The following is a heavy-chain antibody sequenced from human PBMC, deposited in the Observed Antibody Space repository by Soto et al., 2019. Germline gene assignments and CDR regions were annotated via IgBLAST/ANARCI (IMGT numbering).Heavy chain of an antibody. CDR2: IKPKSEGETA. CDR3: ATVPLSSGPT. Sequence: EMQLVQSRGGLVKPGGSLRLTCVASRFNFSDAWLNWIRQAPGKGLEWVGRIKPKSEGETADYTAPVRGRFTISRDDSQNTLHLQMDSLKTEDTAVYYCATVPLSSGPTWGLGVLVTVSS. J-gene: IGHJ4*02. V-gene: IGHV3-15*07. D-gene: IGHD6-19*01. CDR1: RFNFSDAW.